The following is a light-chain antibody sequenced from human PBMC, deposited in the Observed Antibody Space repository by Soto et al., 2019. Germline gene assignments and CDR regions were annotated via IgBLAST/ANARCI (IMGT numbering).Light chain of an antibody. J-gene: IGKJ1*01. CDR2: GAS. CDR1: QSITSTS. V-gene: IGKV3D-20*01. Sequence: EIVLTQSPYNLSLSPGERFTLSCGASQSITSTSIAGYQHKPGLAPRLLVYGASRRATGIPDRFSGSGSGTDFTLTISRLEPEDFAVYYCQQYGSSPRMFGQGTKVDIK. CDR3: QQYGSSPRM.